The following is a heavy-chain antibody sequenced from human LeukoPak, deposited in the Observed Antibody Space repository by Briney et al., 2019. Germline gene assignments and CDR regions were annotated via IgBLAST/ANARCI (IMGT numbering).Heavy chain of an antibody. J-gene: IGHJ3*02. CDR1: GGSINNHI. Sequence: SETLSLTCSVSGGSINNHIWSWIRQPPGKGLEWIGYISYSGSANYNPSLKSRVTISVDTSKNQFSLKVTPVTAADTAVYYCARYSSARNAFDIWGQGTMVTVSS. D-gene: IGHD6-19*01. V-gene: IGHV4-59*11. CDR2: ISYSGSA. CDR3: ARYSSARNAFDI.